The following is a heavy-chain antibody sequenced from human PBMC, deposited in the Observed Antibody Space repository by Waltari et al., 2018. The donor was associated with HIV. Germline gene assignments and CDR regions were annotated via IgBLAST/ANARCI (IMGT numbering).Heavy chain of an antibody. CDR1: GASTTSSSYF. Sequence: QVTLQESGPGLVKHPETLSLTSVVSGASTTSSSYFWAWAGQAPGKGLEWIGSIFYTGSSYYNPSLKSRVNISIDTLNNQFSLKMTSVTAADTAVYYCARDWDVTTACMDVWGQGTTVTVSS. CDR3: ARDWDVTTACMDV. CDR2: IFYTGSS. V-gene: IGHV4-39*07. D-gene: IGHD1-26*01. J-gene: IGHJ6*02.